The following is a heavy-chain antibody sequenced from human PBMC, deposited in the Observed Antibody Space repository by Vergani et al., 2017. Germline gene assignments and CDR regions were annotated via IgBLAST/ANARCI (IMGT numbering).Heavy chain of an antibody. V-gene: IGHV1-69*01. D-gene: IGHD2-15*01. CDR2: IIPIFGTA. J-gene: IGHJ6*02. Sequence: QVQLVQSGAEVKKPGSSVKVSCKASGGTFSSYAISWVRQAPGQGLEWMGGIIPIFGTANYAQKFQGRVTITADESTSTAYMELSSLRSEDTAVYYCARDIGSGSLDPSCSGGSCYSGYYYGMDVWGQGTTVTVSS. CDR1: GGTFSSYA. CDR3: ARDIGSGSLDPSCSGGSCYSGYYYGMDV.